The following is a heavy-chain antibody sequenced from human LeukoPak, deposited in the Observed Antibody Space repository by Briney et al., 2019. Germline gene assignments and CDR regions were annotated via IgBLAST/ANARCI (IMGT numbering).Heavy chain of an antibody. V-gene: IGHV3-74*01. D-gene: IGHD6-19*01. Sequence: GGSLRLSCAASGFTFSSYWMHWVHQAPGKGLVWVSRINSDGSSTSYADSVKGRFTISRDNAKNSLYLQMNSLRAEDTAVYYCARDNPLSMEQWLVYFDYWGQGTLVTVSS. CDR1: GFTFSSYW. CDR3: ARDNPLSMEQWLVYFDY. CDR2: INSDGSST. J-gene: IGHJ4*02.